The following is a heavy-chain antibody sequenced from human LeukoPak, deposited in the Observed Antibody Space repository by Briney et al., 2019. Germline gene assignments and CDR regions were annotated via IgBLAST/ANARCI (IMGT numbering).Heavy chain of an antibody. J-gene: IGHJ4*02. CDR3: ARVVDILTGHDTALVY. CDR2: INPNTGGT. Sequence: ASVKVSCKASGYTFSGYYIHWVRHAPGQGLEWMGWINPNTGGTNFAQNFQGRVTMTTVTSISTAYMELSRLRSDDTAVYYCARVVDILTGHDTALVYWGQGTLVTVSS. CDR1: GYTFSGYY. V-gene: IGHV1-2*02. D-gene: IGHD3-9*01.